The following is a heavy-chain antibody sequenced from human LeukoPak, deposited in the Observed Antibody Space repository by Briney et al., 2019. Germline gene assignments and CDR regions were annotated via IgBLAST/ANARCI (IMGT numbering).Heavy chain of an antibody. J-gene: IGHJ5*02. CDR2: INPSGST. CDR3: SGRYHPPAAMAASSSWFDP. D-gene: IGHD2-2*01. Sequence: SETLSLTCAVSGGSFSGYHWSWIRQAPGKGLEWIGEINPSGSTKYNPSLKTGVTTSVEISKNQLSLKLTSVTAAATAVYYCSGRYHPPAAMAASSSWFDPWGQGTLVTVSS. V-gene: IGHV4-34*01. CDR1: GGSFSGYH.